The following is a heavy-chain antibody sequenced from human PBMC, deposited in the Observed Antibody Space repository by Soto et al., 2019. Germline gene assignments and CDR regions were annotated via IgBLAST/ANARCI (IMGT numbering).Heavy chain of an antibody. V-gene: IGHV4-39*01. CDR1: NGSISSSISF. Sequence: SETLSLTCTVSNGSISSSISFWGWIRQPPGGGLAWIGRIYYNGDTYYNPSLKSRVTISLDTSKDQFSLKLSAVTAADPAVYYCARPPTGLCFGDVPDYGGRGTLVPVSS. D-gene: IGHD3-10*01. CDR3: ARPPTGLCFGDVPDY. CDR2: IYYNGDT. J-gene: IGHJ4*02.